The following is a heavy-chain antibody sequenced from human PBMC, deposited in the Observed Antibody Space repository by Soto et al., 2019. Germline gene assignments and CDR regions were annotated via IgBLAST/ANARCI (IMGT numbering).Heavy chain of an antibody. J-gene: IGHJ4*02. V-gene: IGHV3-30*18. CDR3: AKGQQQQLVPFDY. D-gene: IGHD6-13*01. CDR1: GFTFSSYG. Sequence: GGSLRLSCAASGFTFSSYGMHWVRQAPGKGLEWVAVISYDGSNKYYADSVKGRFTISRDNSKNTRYLQMNSLRAEDTAVYYCAKGQQQQLVPFDYWGQGTLVTVSS. CDR2: ISYDGSNK.